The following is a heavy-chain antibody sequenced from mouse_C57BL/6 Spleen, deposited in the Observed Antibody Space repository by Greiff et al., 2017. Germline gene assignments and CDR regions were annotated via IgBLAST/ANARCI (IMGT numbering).Heavy chain of an antibody. CDR3: FLYDLLAY. CDR2: IDPEDGET. CDR1: GFNIKDDY. J-gene: IGHJ3*01. Sequence: VQLQQYGAELVKPGASVKLSCTASGFNIKDDYMHWVKQRTEQGLEWIGRIDPEDGETQYAPKFQGKATITADPSSNTAYLQLSSLTSEDTAVYYCFLYDLLAYWGQGTLVTVSA. V-gene: IGHV14-2*01. D-gene: IGHD2-3*01.